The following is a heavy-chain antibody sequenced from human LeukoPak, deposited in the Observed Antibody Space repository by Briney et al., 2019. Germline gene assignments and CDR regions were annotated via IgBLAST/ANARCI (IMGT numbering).Heavy chain of an antibody. CDR3: ARLASGYYFAFDL. J-gene: IGHJ2*01. Sequence: GGSLRLSCTASAFTVSHTYMVWVRQAPGKGLEWVSLFYSDDKTYYADSVKGRFTISRDTSKNTLSLQMHRLRDADTAVYYCARLASGYYFAFDLWGRGTLVTVSS. CDR1: AFTVSHTY. V-gene: IGHV3-66*04. CDR2: FYSDDKT. D-gene: IGHD3-22*01.